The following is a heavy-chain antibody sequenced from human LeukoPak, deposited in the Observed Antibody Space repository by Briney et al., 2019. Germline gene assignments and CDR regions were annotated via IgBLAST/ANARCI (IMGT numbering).Heavy chain of an antibody. CDR3: ASYSGYSSYD. CDR1: GGSISSHY. V-gene: IGHV4-59*11. CDR2: IYHGGET. Sequence: SSETLSLTCSVSGGSISSHYWTWIRQPPGKGLEWIGYIYHGGETNYNPSLKSRVTISMDTSKNHFSLKLTSVTAADTAVYYCASYSGYSSYDWGQGTLVTVSS. D-gene: IGHD6-19*01. J-gene: IGHJ4*02.